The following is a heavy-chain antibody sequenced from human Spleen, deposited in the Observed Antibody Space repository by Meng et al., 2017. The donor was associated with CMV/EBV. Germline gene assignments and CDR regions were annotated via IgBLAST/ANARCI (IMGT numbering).Heavy chain of an antibody. CDR1: GFTFSSYW. CDR2: IKQDGSEK. Sequence: GESLKISCAASGFTFSSYWMSWVRQAPGKGLEWVANIKQDGSEKYYVDSVKGRFTISRDNAKNSLYLQMNSLRAEDTAVYYCAKGTGSGSSNWFDPWGQGTLVTVSS. D-gene: IGHD1-26*01. CDR3: AKGTGSGSSNWFDP. V-gene: IGHV3-7*03. J-gene: IGHJ5*02.